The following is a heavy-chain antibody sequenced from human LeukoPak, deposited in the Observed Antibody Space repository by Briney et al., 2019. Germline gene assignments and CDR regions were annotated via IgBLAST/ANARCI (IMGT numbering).Heavy chain of an antibody. J-gene: IGHJ6*02. CDR2: ISAYNGNT. Sequence: ASVKVSCKASGYTFTSYGISWVRQAPGQGLEWMGWISAYNGNTNYAQKLQGRVTMTTDTSTSTAYMELRSLRSDDTAVYYCARVRKVNQAYYYGMDVWGQGTTVTVSS. CDR1: GYTFTSYG. CDR3: ARVRKVNQAYYYGMDV. D-gene: IGHD1-14*01. V-gene: IGHV1-18*01.